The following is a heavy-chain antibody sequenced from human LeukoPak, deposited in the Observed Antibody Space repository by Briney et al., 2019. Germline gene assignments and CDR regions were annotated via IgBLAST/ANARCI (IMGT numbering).Heavy chain of an antibody. J-gene: IGHJ4*02. CDR1: GGPDSRDNW. CDR3: AKAGVWLPAV. Sequence: PSETLSLICAVSGGPDSRDNWWSWIRQPPGKGLEWIGEIHHSGNTNYSPSLKSRVTISLDKSRNQFSLKLNSVTAADTAVYYCAKAGVWLPAVWGQGTLVTVSS. V-gene: IGHV4-4*02. D-gene: IGHD3-9*01. CDR2: IHHSGNT.